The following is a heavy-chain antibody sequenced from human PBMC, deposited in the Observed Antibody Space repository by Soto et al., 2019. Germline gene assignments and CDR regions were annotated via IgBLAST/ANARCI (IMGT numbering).Heavy chain of an antibody. Sequence: PGESLTISYKVSGYTFPTQWIGWVRQMPGNGLASMGITDHDNSHPRIRPSFQGRVTISADTSTSTAYLPWTSLKASDTGIYYCARVWSLRDCDALRCHAAFVDVWGPGTMFTVSS. CDR3: ARVWSLRDCDALRCHAAFVDV. CDR1: GYTFPTQW. V-gene: IGHV5-51*01. J-gene: IGHJ4*02. CDR2: TDHDNSHP. D-gene: IGHD2-21*01.